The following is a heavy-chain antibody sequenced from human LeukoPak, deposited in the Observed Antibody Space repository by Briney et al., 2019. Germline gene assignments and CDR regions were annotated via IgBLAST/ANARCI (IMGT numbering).Heavy chain of an antibody. V-gene: IGHV3-23*05. J-gene: IGHJ2*01. D-gene: IGHD3-16*01. CDR3: AKWQGAEITGWYCDF. CDR1: GFIFSNYA. CDR2: IDKDSSYA. Sequence: GGSLRLSCAASGFIFSNYAMSWVRQAPGKGPECVSTIDKDSSYAYYADSVKGRFTISRDNSKNTLYLQMTSLRAEDTAVFFCAKWQGAEITGWYCDFWVRGSLVTGTS.